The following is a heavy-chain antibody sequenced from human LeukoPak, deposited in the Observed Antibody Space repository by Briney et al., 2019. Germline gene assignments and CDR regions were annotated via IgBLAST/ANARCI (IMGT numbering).Heavy chain of an antibody. CDR3: ARDWGTAMVGEFDY. CDR2: IIPIFGTA. Sequence: SVKVSCKASGGTFSSYAISWVRQAPGQGLEWMGGIIPIFGTANYAQKFQGRVTITADESTSTAYMELSSLRSEDTAVYYRARDWGTAMVGEFDYWGQGTLVTVSS. V-gene: IGHV1-69*13. D-gene: IGHD5-18*01. CDR1: GGTFSSYA. J-gene: IGHJ4*02.